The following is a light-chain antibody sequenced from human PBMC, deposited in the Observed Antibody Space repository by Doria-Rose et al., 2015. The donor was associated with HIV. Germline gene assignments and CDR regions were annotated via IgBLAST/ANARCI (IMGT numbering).Light chain of an antibody. Sequence: TQSPGTPSLSPGEGATLSCRASQSFSSTYLAWYQQKPGQAPSLLIYDGSTRATGIPDRFSASGSGTDFTLTINRLEPEDFALYYCRQYGTSWTFGQGTKVEI. CDR3: RQYGTSWT. CDR2: DGS. V-gene: IGKV3-20*01. J-gene: IGKJ1*01. CDR1: QSFSSTY.